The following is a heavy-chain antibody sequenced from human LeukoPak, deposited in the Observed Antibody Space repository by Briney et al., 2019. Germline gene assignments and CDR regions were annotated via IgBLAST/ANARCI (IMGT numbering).Heavy chain of an antibody. CDR1: GFTFSSYS. D-gene: IGHD4-11*01. J-gene: IGHJ3*02. V-gene: IGHV3-48*01. CDR2: ISSSSSTI. Sequence: GGSLRLSCAASGFTFSSYSMNWVRQAPGKGLEWVSYISSSSSTIYYADSVKGRFTISRDNAKNSLYLQMNSLRAEDTAVYYCARDAIPDVYSNYGRAGWVSPVDIWGQGTMVTVSS. CDR3: ARDAIPDVYSNYGRAGWVSPVDI.